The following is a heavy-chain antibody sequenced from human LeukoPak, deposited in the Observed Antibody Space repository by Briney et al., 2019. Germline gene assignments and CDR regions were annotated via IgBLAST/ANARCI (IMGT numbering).Heavy chain of an antibody. Sequence: PSETLSLTSTVSGGSISSYYWSWIRQLAGKGLEWIGRIYTSGSTDYNPSLKSRVTISVDKSKNQFSLKLSSVTAADTAVYYCARSIRYYFDYWGQGTLVTVSS. CDR1: GGSISSYY. V-gene: IGHV4-4*07. D-gene: IGHD3-9*01. CDR2: IYTSGST. J-gene: IGHJ4*02. CDR3: ARSIRYYFDY.